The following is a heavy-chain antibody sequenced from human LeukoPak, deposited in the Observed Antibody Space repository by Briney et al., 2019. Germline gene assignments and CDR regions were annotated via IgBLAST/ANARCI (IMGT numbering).Heavy chain of an antibody. CDR3: ARDRGYYGSGSYRNYYYYMDV. V-gene: IGHV4-34*01. CDR2: INHSGST. Sequence: SETLSLTCAVYGGSFSGYYWSWIRQPPGKGLEWIGEINHSGSTNYNPSLKSRVTISVNTSKNQFSLKLSSVTAADTAVYYCARDRGYYGSGSYRNYYYYMDVWGKGTTVTVSS. D-gene: IGHD3-10*01. CDR1: GGSFSGYY. J-gene: IGHJ6*03.